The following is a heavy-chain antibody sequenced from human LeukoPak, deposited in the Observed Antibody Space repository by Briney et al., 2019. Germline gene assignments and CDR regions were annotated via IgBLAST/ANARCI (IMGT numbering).Heavy chain of an antibody. CDR2: IIPIFGTA. Sequence: SVKVSCKASGGTFSSYAISWVRQAPGQGLEWMGGIIPIFGTANYAQKFQGRVTITADKSTSTAYMELSSLRSEDTAVYYCARGVDGYNAWHFIYWGQGTLVTVSS. V-gene: IGHV1-69*06. CDR1: GGTFSSYA. J-gene: IGHJ4*02. D-gene: IGHD5-24*01. CDR3: ARGVDGYNAWHFIY.